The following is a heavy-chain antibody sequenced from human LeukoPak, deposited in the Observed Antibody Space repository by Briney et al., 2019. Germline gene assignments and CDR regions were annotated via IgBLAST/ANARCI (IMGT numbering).Heavy chain of an antibody. CDR1: GVTFSSYD. D-gene: IGHD4-23*01. CDR2: IGTAGDT. Sequence: PGGSLRLSCAASGVTFSSYDMHWVRQATGKGLEWVSAIGTAGDTYYPGSVKGRFTISRENAKNSLYLQMNSLRAGDTAVYYCARAANYGGNPNRLFDYWGQGTLVTVSS. J-gene: IGHJ4*02. CDR3: ARAANYGGNPNRLFDY. V-gene: IGHV3-13*01.